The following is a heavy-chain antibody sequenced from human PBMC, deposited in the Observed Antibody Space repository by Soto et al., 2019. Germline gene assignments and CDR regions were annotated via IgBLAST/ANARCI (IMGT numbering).Heavy chain of an antibody. V-gene: IGHV4-39*01. CDR1: GGSISSSSYY. Sequence: SETLSLTCTVSGGSISSSSYYWGWIRQSPGKGLEWIGSIYYSGSTYYNPSLKSRVTISVDTSKNQFSLKLSSVTAADTAVYYCARGGGYSSSWPLGYYYYMDVWGKGTTVTVSS. CDR3: ARGGGYSSSWPLGYYYYMDV. D-gene: IGHD6-13*01. CDR2: IYYSGST. J-gene: IGHJ6*03.